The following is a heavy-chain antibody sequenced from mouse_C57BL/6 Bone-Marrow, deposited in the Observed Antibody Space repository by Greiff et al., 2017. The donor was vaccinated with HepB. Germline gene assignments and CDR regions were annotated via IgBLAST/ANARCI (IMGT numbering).Heavy chain of an antibody. CDR2: INPSNGGT. CDR1: GYTFTSYW. J-gene: IGHJ1*03. V-gene: IGHV1-53*01. D-gene: IGHD1-1*01. Sequence: VQLQQPGPELVKPGASVKLSCKASGYTFTSYWMHWVKQRPGQGLEWIGNINPSNGGTNYNEKFKSKATLTVDKSSSTAYMQLSSLTSEDSAVYYCARERITTVVATPYWYFDVWGTGTTVTVSS. CDR3: ARERITTVVATPYWYFDV.